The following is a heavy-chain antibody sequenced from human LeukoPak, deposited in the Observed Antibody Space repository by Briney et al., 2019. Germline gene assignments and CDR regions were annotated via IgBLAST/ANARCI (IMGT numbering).Heavy chain of an antibody. CDR3: GTLLSKGPFDH. Sequence: ASVKVSCKASGYTFTGYYMHWVRQAPGQGLEWMGWIYSNSGATKYAQKFQGRVTMTRDTSISTAYMELSGLRSDDTAVYYCGTLLSKGPFDHWRQGSLVTVSS. V-gene: IGHV1-2*02. CDR2: IYSNSGAT. CDR1: GYTFTGYY. J-gene: IGHJ4*02.